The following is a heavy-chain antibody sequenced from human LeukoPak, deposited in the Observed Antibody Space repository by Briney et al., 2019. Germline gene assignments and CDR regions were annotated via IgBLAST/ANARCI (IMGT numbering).Heavy chain of an antibody. CDR1: GYTFIGFY. V-gene: IGHV1-2*02. J-gene: IGHJ5*02. Sequence: ASVKVSCKAAGYTFIGFYIHWVRQAPGQGLEWMGCINPNTGDTHYTQNFQGRVTMTRDTSITATYMELSRLSSNDTAMYYCARDVPSYFDFWSGLTGFDPWGQGTLVTVSS. CDR3: ARDVPSYFDFWSGLTGFDP. CDR2: INPNTGDT. D-gene: IGHD3-3*01.